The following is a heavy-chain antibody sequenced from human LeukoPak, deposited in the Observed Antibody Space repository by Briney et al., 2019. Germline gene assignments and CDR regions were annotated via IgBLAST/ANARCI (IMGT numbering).Heavy chain of an antibody. CDR2: ISSSSSYI. Sequence: PGRSLRLSCAASGFTFSSYGMHWVRQAPGKGLEWVSSISSSSSYIYYADSLKGRFTISRDNAKSSLYLQMSSLRAEDTAVYYCARDKPQDSIAAAVAFYYYYGMDVWGQGTTVTVSS. CDR3: ARDKPQDSIAAAVAFYYYYGMDV. V-gene: IGHV3-21*01. D-gene: IGHD6-13*01. J-gene: IGHJ6*02. CDR1: GFTFSSYG.